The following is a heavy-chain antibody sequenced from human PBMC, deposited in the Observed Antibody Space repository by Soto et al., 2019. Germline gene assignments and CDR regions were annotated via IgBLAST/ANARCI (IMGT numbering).Heavy chain of an antibody. D-gene: IGHD5-12*01. V-gene: IGHV3-30-3*01. CDR1: VFTFSSYA. J-gene: IGHJ4*02. CDR2: ISYDGSNK. Sequence: GGSLRLSCAASVFTFSSYAMHWVRQAPGKGLEWVAVISYDGSNKYYADSVKGRFTISRDNSKNTLYLQMNSLRAEDTAVYYYARVKEGWLQQQRFDYWGQGTLVTVSS. CDR3: ARVKEGWLQQQRFDY.